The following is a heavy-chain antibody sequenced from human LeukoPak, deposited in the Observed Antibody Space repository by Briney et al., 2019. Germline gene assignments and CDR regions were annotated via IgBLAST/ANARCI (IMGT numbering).Heavy chain of an antibody. Sequence: GRSLRLSCAASGFPFSNYGMHWVRQAPGKGLEWVAVISADGIDKYYADSVKGRFTISRDNSKNTPYLQMSSLRPEDTAVYYCAKDKGREGDYWGQGNLVTVSS. CDR3: AKDKGREGDY. J-gene: IGHJ4*02. V-gene: IGHV3-30*18. CDR2: ISADGIDK. CDR1: GFPFSNYG.